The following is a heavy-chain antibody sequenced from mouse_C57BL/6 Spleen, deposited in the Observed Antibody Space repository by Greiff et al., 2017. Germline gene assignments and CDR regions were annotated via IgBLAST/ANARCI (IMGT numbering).Heavy chain of an antibody. CDR3: ARFGDGYPHYLDY. V-gene: IGHV1-59*01. CDR2: IDPSDSYT. CDR1: GYTFTSYW. J-gene: IGHJ2*01. Sequence: QVQLQQPGAELVRPGTSVKLSCKASGYTFTSYWMHWVKQRPGQGLEWMGVIDPSDSYTNYNQKFKGKATLTVDTSSSTAYMQLSSLTSEDSAVYYCARFGDGYPHYLDYWGQGTTLTVSS. D-gene: IGHD2-3*01.